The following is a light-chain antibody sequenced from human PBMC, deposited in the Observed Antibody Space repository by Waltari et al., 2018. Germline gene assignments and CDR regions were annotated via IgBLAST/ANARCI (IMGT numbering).Light chain of an antibody. J-gene: IGKJ2*03. Sequence: IQMTQSPSSLSASVGERVTITCRASQSISSYLNWYQQKPGKAPKLLIYAASSLQSGVPSRFSGSGSGTDFTLTISSLQPEDFATYYCQQSYSTPWYSFGQGTKLEIK. CDR2: AAS. CDR1: QSISSY. CDR3: QQSYSTPWYS. V-gene: IGKV1-39*01.